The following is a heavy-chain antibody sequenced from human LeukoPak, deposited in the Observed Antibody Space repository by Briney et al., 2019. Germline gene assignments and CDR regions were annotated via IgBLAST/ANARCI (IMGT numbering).Heavy chain of an antibody. D-gene: IGHD6-13*01. CDR1: GFTFSSYW. J-gene: IGHJ4*02. CDR3: AREETAAAGIY. Sequence: SGGSLRLSCAGSGFTFSSYWMSWVRQAPGKGLEWVANIKQDGSEKYYVDSVKGRFTISRDNAKNSLYLQMNSLRAEDTAVYYCAREETAAAGIYWGQGTLVTVSS. V-gene: IGHV3-7*01. CDR2: IKQDGSEK.